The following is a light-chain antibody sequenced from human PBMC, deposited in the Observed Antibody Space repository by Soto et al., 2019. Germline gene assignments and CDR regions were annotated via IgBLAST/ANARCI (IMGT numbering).Light chain of an antibody. CDR3: QHYNSYPPWT. CDR2: KAS. J-gene: IGKJ1*01. CDR1: QSINSW. Sequence: DIQMTQSPSTLSASVGDRVTITCRASQSINSWLAWYQQEPGKAPKLLIYKASSLESGVPSRFSGSGSGTQFTLTISSLQPDDFATYYCQHYNSYPPWTFGQGTNVEIK. V-gene: IGKV1-5*03.